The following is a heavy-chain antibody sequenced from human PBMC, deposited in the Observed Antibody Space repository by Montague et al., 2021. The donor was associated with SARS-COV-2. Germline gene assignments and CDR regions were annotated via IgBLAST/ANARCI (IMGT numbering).Heavy chain of an antibody. Sequence: SETLSLTCTVSGGSVSSSSYYWGWIRQPPGKGLEWTGSIYYTGSTYYNPSLKSRVTISVDTSKNQFPLKLSSVTAADTAVYYCARHITGSGNAFDIWGQGTMVTVSS. D-gene: IGHD3-10*01. CDR3: ARHITGSGNAFDI. CDR1: GGSVSSSSYY. J-gene: IGHJ3*02. CDR2: IYYTGST. V-gene: IGHV4-39*01.